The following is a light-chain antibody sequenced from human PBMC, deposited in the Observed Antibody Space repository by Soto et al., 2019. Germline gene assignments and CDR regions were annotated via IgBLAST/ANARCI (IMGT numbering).Light chain of an antibody. CDR1: ENIGTY. Sequence: DIQMTQSPSLLSASVGDRVTITCRASENIGTYLNWYQHKPGKAPKLLISDAISLRSGVPSRFSGSGSGTDFALTITSLQPEDFATYFCQQCDDVPYTFGQGTKLVIK. V-gene: IGKV1-39*01. J-gene: IGKJ2*01. CDR3: QQCDDVPYT. CDR2: DAI.